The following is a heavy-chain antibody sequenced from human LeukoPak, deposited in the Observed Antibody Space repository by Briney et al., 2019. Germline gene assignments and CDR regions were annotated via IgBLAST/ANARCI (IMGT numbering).Heavy chain of an antibody. V-gene: IGHV4-59*01. Sequence: SETLSLTCTVSGGSISSYYWSWIRQPPGKGLEWIGYIYYSGCTNYNPSLKSRVTISVDTSKNQFSLKLSSVTAADTAVYYCARARHYYGSGSYYLDCYYGMDVWGQGTTVTVSS. J-gene: IGHJ6*02. CDR1: GGSISSYY. CDR2: IYYSGCT. D-gene: IGHD3-10*01. CDR3: ARARHYYGSGSYYLDCYYGMDV.